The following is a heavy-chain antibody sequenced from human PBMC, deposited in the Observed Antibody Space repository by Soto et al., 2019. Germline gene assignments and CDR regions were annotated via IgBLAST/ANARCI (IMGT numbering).Heavy chain of an antibody. Sequence: GSLRLSCAASGFTFSSYEMNWVRQAPGKGLEWVSYISSSGSTIYYADSVKGRFTISRDNAKNSLYLQMNSLRAEDTAVYYCARDLAPASGYYIDYYYYYGMDVWGQGTTVTVSS. CDR3: ARDLAPASGYYIDYYYYYGMDV. CDR1: GFTFSSYE. D-gene: IGHD3-3*01. CDR2: ISSSGSTI. V-gene: IGHV3-48*03. J-gene: IGHJ6*02.